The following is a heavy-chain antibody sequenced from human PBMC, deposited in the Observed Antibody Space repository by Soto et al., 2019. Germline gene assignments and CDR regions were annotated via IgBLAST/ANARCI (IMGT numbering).Heavy chain of an antibody. V-gene: IGHV3-30*18. D-gene: IGHD6-6*01. CDR1: GFTFSSYG. Sequence: QVQLVESGGGVVQPGRSLRLSCAASGFTFSSYGMHWVRQAPGKGLEWVAVISYDGSNKYYADSVKGRFTISRDNSKNTLYLQMNSLRAEDTAVYYCAKDRAGSSANYYHYGMDVWGQGTTVTVSS. CDR3: AKDRAGSSANYYHYGMDV. J-gene: IGHJ6*02. CDR2: ISYDGSNK.